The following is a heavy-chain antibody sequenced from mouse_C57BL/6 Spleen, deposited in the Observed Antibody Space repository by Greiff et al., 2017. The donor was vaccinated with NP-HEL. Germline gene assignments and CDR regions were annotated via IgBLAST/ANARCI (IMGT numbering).Heavy chain of an antibody. CDR1: GYTFSSYG. V-gene: IGHV5-17*03. CDR2: ISRGSSTT. CDR3: ARRNLVDY. J-gene: IGHJ2*01. Sequence: EVKLVESGGGLVKPGGSLKLSCAASGYTFSSYGMHWVRQTPEQGLEWVAYISRGSSTTYYTDTFKGRFTISRDNAYSTLFLQMSRLRSEDTAVYYCARRNLVDYWGQGTTLTVSS.